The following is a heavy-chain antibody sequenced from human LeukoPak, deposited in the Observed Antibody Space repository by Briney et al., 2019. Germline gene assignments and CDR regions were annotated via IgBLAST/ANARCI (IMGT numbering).Heavy chain of an antibody. Sequence: SSETLSLTCTVSGGSISSYYWSWIRQPPGKGLEWIGYIYYSGSTNYNPSLKSRVTISVDTSKNQFSLKLSSVTAADTAVYYCARGSGSGSYPFDHWGQGTLVTVSS. CDR2: IYYSGST. D-gene: IGHD3-10*01. V-gene: IGHV4-59*01. CDR1: GGSISSYY. CDR3: ARGSGSGSYPFDH. J-gene: IGHJ4*02.